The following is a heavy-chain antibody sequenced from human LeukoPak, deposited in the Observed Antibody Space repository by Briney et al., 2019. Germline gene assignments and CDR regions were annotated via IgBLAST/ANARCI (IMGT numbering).Heavy chain of an antibody. V-gene: IGHV3-48*01. CDR3: ASHGAYGDFLYYFDY. CDR2: ISSSSRTI. J-gene: IGHJ4*02. CDR1: GFTFSSYS. D-gene: IGHD4-17*01. Sequence: GGSLRLSCAASGFTFSSYSMNWVRQAPGKGLEWVSYISSSSRTIYYADSVKGPFTICRDNAKNSLYLQMNSLRVEDTAVYYCASHGAYGDFLYYFDYWGQGTLVTVSS.